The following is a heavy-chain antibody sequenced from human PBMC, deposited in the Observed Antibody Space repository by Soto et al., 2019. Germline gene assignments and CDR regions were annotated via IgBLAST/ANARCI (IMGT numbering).Heavy chain of an antibody. J-gene: IGHJ3*02. Sequence: GGSLRLSCAASGFTFSSYGMHWVRQAPGKGLEWVAVISYDGSNKYYADSVKGRFTISRDNSKNTLYLQMNSLRAEDTAVYYCAKDKASRLRIRAFDIWGQGTMVTVSS. CDR3: AKDKASRLRIRAFDI. D-gene: IGHD4-17*01. CDR1: GFTFSSYG. CDR2: ISYDGSNK. V-gene: IGHV3-30*18.